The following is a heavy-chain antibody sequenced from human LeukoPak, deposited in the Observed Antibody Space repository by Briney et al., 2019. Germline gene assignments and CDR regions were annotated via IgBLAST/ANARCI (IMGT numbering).Heavy chain of an antibody. V-gene: IGHV3-30*04. D-gene: IGHD3-10*01. Sequence: GGSLRLSCAASGFTLSTYTVHWVRQTPGKGLKWVALISFDEKHKDFADSVKGRFSISRDTSKNTVSLQMDSLTTDDAAVYYCARDAVQIWFYVGTFDIWGQGSIVTVSS. CDR2: ISFDEKHK. J-gene: IGHJ3*02. CDR1: GFTLSTYT. CDR3: ARDAVQIWFYVGTFDI.